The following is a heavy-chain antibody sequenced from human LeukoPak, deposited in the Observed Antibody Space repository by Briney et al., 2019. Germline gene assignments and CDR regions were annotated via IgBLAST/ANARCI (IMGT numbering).Heavy chain of an antibody. D-gene: IGHD6-13*01. Sequence: PSETLSLTCTVSGGSISSYYWSWIRQPPGKGLEWIGYIYYSGSTNYNPSLKSRVTISVDTSKNQFSLKLSSVTAADTAVYYCAREYSSSGYAYNWFDPWGQGTLVTVSS. J-gene: IGHJ5*02. CDR2: IYYSGST. CDR1: GGSISSYY. V-gene: IGHV4-59*01. CDR3: AREYSSSGYAYNWFDP.